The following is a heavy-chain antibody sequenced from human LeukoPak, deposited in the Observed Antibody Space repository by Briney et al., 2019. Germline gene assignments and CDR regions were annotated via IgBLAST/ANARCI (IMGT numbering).Heavy chain of an antibody. CDR2: IYYSGST. J-gene: IGHJ2*01. Sequence: SETLSLTCTVSGGSISSYYWSWIRQPPGKGLEWIGYIYYSGSTNYNPSLKSRVTISVDTSKNQFSLKLSSVTAADTAVYYCARRGYSGYGDRGCHWYLELWGRGTLVTVSS. CDR1: GGSISSYY. D-gene: IGHD5-12*01. V-gene: IGHV4-59*01. CDR3: ARRGYSGYGDRGCHWYLEL.